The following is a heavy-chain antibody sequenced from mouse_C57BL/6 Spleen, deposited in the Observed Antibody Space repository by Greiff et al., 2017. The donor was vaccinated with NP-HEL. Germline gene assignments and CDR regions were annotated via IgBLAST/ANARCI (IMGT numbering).Heavy chain of an antibody. CDR1: GYTFTSYW. CDR2: IYPSDSET. J-gene: IGHJ2*01. D-gene: IGHD1-1*01. Sequence: QVQLQQSGAELVRPGSSVKLSCKASGYTFTSYWMDWVKQRPGQGLEWIGNIYPSDSETHYNQKFKDKATLTVDKSSSTAYMQLSSLTSEDSAVYYCAREGHYYGSSYWGQGTTLTVSS. V-gene: IGHV1-61*01. CDR3: AREGHYYGSSY.